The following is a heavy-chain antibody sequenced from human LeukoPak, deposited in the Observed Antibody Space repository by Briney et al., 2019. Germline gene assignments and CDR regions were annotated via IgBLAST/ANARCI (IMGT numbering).Heavy chain of an antibody. J-gene: IGHJ4*02. Sequence: GGSLRLSCAASGFNFSNHLLHWVRQAPGKGLEWVAASSFDGRNKYYADSVKGRFVISGDNSKNTVYLQMNSVRTEDTAAYYCARVGNSSGWHDAFGYFDSWGQGLLVTVSS. V-gene: IGHV3-30*09. CDR2: SSFDGRNK. CDR3: ARVGNSSGWHDAFGYFDS. CDR1: GFNFSNHL. D-gene: IGHD6-19*01.